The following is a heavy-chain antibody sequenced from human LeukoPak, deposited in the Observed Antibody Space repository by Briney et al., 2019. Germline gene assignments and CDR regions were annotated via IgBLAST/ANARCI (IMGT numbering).Heavy chain of an antibody. Sequence: PGGSLRLSCAASGFTFSSYAMHWVRQAPGKGLELVAVISYDGSNKYYADSVKGRFTISRDNSKNTLYLQMNSLRAEDTAVYYCARAPRIAVAGTDFDYWGQGTLVTVSS. J-gene: IGHJ4*02. CDR3: ARAPRIAVAGTDFDY. CDR1: GFTFSSYA. V-gene: IGHV3-30*04. D-gene: IGHD6-19*01. CDR2: ISYDGSNK.